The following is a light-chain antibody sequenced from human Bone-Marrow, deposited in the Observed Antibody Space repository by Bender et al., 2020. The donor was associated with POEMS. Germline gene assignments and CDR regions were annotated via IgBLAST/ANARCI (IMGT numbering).Light chain of an antibody. J-gene: IGLJ3*02. V-gene: IGLV3-27*01. CDR1: TLAKKF. CDR3: FSAADNKRV. Sequence: SYELRQPSSVSVSPGQTARTTCSGDTLAKKFSLWFQQKPGQAPMLLIYKDTERPSGISERFSGSSSWTTATLTISGAQVDDEADYYCFSAADNKRVFGGGTKLTVL. CDR2: KDT.